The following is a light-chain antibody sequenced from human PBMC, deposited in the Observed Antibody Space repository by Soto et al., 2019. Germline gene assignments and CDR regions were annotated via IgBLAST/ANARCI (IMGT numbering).Light chain of an antibody. CDR2: AAS. Sequence: DIQMTQSPSSLSASVGDRVTITCRASQSISSYLNWYQQKPGKAPKLLIYAASSLQSGVPSRFSGSGSGTDFTLTISSLQPEDFATYYCQQYKGYPWTFGQGTKVEIK. CDR1: QSISSY. V-gene: IGKV1-39*01. J-gene: IGKJ1*01. CDR3: QQYKGYPWT.